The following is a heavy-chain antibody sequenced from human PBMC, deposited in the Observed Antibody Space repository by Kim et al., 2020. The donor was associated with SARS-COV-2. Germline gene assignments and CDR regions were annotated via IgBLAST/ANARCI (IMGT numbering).Heavy chain of an antibody. D-gene: IGHD6-13*01. CDR3: AKDLGGSSWYYYYYGMDV. Sequence: GGSLRLSCAASGFTFSSYAMHWVRQAPGKGLEWVAVIWYDGSNKYYADSVKGRFTISRDNSKNTLYLQMNSLRAEDTAVYYCAKDLGGSSWYYYYYGMDVWGQGTTVTVSS. CDR2: IWYDGSNK. CDR1: GFTFSSYA. J-gene: IGHJ6*02. V-gene: IGHV3-33*06.